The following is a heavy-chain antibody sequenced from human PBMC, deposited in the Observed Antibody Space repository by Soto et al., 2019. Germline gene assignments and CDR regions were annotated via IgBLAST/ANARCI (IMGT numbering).Heavy chain of an antibody. CDR1: GGSISSSSYY. D-gene: IGHD3-9*01. V-gene: IGHV4-39*01. J-gene: IGHJ5*02. Sequence: QLQLQESGPGLVKPSETLSLTCTVSGGSISSSSYYWGWIRQPPGKGLEWIGSIYYSESTYYNPSLKSQVTRSVDPSNTRFSLKLSSVPAADTAVYSCARRGRYLDWLLPWFDPWGQGTLVTVSS. CDR2: IYYSEST. CDR3: ARRGRYLDWLLPWFDP.